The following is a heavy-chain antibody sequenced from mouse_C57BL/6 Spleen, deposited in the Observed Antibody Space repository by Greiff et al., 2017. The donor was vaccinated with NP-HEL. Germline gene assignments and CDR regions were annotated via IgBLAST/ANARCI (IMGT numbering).Heavy chain of an antibody. D-gene: IGHD2-3*01. J-gene: IGHJ2*01. CDR1: GYAFSSSW. CDR2: IYPGDGDT. CDR3: ARDDGYYLFDY. Sequence: QVQLQQSGPELVKPGASVKISCKASGYAFSSSWMNWVKQRPGKGLEWIGRIYPGDGDTNYNGKFKGKATLTADKSSSTAYMQLSSLTSEDSAVYCCARDDGYYLFDYWGQGTTLTVSS. V-gene: IGHV1-82*01.